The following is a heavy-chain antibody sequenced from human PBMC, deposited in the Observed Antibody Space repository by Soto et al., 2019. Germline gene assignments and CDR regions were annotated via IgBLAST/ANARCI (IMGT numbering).Heavy chain of an antibody. Sequence: SETLSLTCAVSGASFSGSYWSWIRQPPGKGLEWIGYAYYSGTTVYNPSLKSRVSISVDTSKKHVSLRLNSVTAADTAVYYCARSGVLPHRLFDYWGQGTLVTVSS. CDR1: GASFSGSY. CDR2: AYYSGTT. J-gene: IGHJ4*02. D-gene: IGHD3-10*01. V-gene: IGHV4-59*13. CDR3: ARSGVLPHRLFDY.